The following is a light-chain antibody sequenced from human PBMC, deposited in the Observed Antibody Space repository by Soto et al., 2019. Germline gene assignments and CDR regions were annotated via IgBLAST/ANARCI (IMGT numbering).Light chain of an antibody. CDR1: QGISSW. CDR3: HQAKSSPRT. Sequence: DIQMTQSPSSVSASVGDRVTITCRATQGISSWLAWYQQKPGKAPKLLIYAASSLQSGVPSRFSGSGSGTHFTPTINNLQPEVFATSYCHQAKSSPRTFGPGTKGDIK. V-gene: IGKV1-12*01. CDR2: AAS. J-gene: IGKJ3*01.